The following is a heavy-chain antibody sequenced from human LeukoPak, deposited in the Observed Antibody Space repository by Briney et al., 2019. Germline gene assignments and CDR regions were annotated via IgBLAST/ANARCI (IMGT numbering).Heavy chain of an antibody. Sequence: GGSLRLSCAAFGFTFSDHAMDWVRQAPGEGLEWVARCRGKTNSYSTEYAASVNGRFTISRDDSKNSLYLQMNSLKTEDTAVYYCVRRRVGVAPASDMWGQGTTVTVSA. CDR2: CRGKTNSYST. J-gene: IGHJ3*02. CDR3: VRRRVGVAPASDM. D-gene: IGHD1-26*01. CDR1: GFTFSDHA. V-gene: IGHV3-72*01.